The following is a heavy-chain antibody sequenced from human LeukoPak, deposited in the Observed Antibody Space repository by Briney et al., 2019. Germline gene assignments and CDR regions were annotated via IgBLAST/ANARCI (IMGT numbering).Heavy chain of an antibody. CDR3: ARGKRLRYFDRTKYYFDY. V-gene: IGHV3-30*03. CDR1: GFTFSNYC. J-gene: IGHJ4*02. D-gene: IGHD3-9*01. Sequence: GRSLRLSCAASGFTFSNYCIHWVRQAPGKGLEWVAVISYDGSMRYYADSVKGLCTISRDNSKDTLCLQMNSLTADDTAVYYCARGKRLRYFDRTKYYFDYWGQGTLVTVSS. CDR2: ISYDGSMR.